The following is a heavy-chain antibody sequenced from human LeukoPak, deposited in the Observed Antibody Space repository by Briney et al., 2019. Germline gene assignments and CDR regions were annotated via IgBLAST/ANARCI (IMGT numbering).Heavy chain of an antibody. D-gene: IGHD4-17*01. CDR3: ARAPVYGDPLEYFQH. Sequence: ASVKVSCKASGYTFTGYYMHWVRQAPGQGLEWMGWINPNSGGTNYAQKFQGRVTMTRDTSISTAYMELSRLRSDDTAVYYCARAPVYGDPLEYFQHWGQGTLVTVSS. CDR2: INPNSGGT. V-gene: IGHV1-2*02. J-gene: IGHJ1*01. CDR1: GYTFTGYY.